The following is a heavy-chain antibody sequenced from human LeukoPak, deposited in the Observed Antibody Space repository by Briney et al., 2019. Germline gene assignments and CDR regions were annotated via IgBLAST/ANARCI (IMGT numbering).Heavy chain of an antibody. J-gene: IGHJ4*02. CDR1: GFTFSSYG. D-gene: IGHD3-9*01. CDR3: VKDLTGTWSFDY. V-gene: IGHV3-64D*06. CDR2: IGPNGAST. Sequence: PGRSLRLSCAASGFTFSSYGMHWVRQAPGKGLEYVSSIGPNGASTLYADSVKGRFTISRDNSKNALYLQLTSLRLEDTALYYCVKDLTGTWSFDYWGQGTLVTVSS.